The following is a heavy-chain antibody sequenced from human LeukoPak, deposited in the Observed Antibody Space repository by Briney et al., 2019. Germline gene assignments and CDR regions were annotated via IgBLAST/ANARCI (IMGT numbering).Heavy chain of an antibody. Sequence: GGSLRLSCAASGSTFSSYEMNWVRQAPGKGLEWVSYISSSGSTIYYADSVKGRFTISRDNAKNSLYLQMNSLRAEDTAVYYCARETPDSSGWDWGQGTLVTVSS. D-gene: IGHD6-19*01. J-gene: IGHJ4*02. CDR3: ARETPDSSGWD. CDR2: ISSSGSTI. V-gene: IGHV3-48*03. CDR1: GSTFSSYE.